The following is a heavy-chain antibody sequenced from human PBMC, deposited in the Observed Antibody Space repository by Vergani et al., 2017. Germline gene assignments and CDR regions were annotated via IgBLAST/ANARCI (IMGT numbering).Heavy chain of an antibody. CDR2: IWYDGSNK. CDR3: AIEPYCSSTCCYHTYGDWYFDL. Sequence: QVQLVESGGGVVQPGRSLRLSCAASGFTFSSYGMNWVRQAPGKGLEWVAVIWYDGSNKYYADSVKGRFTISRDNSKNTLYLQMNSLRAEDTAVYYCAIEPYCSSTCCYHTYGDWYFDLWGRGTLVTVSS. V-gene: IGHV3-33*01. J-gene: IGHJ2*01. CDR1: GFTFSSYG. D-gene: IGHD2-2*01.